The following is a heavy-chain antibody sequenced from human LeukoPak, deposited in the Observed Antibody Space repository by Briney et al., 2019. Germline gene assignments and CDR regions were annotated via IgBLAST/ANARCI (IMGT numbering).Heavy chain of an antibody. CDR1: GFTVSNNY. V-gene: IGHV3-53*01. CDR2: IYSGGGT. J-gene: IGHJ5*02. D-gene: IGHD2-21*01. CDR3: ARNSGELGA. Sequence: GGSLRLSCAASGFTVSNNYMSWVPRAAGKGLEWGSLIYSGGGTYYADSVKGRFTISRDNSKNTLYLQMNSLRAEDTAVYYCARNSGELGAWGQGTLVTVSS.